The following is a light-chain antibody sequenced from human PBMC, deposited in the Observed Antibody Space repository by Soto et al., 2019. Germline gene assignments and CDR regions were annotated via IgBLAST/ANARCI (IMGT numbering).Light chain of an antibody. CDR2: EGT. V-gene: IGLV2-23*01. Sequence: QSVLTQLASVSGSPGQSITISCTGTSSDVGTYNLVSWFQQHPGEAPKLMIYEGTKRPSGVSNRFSGSKSGNTASLTISGLQAEDEAHYYCCSYAGSDTMLFGGGTKVTVL. CDR3: CSYAGSDTML. CDR1: SSDVGTYNL. J-gene: IGLJ2*01.